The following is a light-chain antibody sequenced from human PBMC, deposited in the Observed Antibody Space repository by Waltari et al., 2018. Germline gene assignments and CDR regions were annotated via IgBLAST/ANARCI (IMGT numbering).Light chain of an antibody. J-gene: IGKJ2*01. CDR1: QTISTS. Sequence: DIQMTQSPSSLSASVGGRVTINCRASQTISTSLNWYQKKPGKAPKLLIYAASNLQSGVPSRFSGSGSGTDFTLAISNLQPEDFATFYCQQSYSSPYTFGQGTKLEIK. V-gene: IGKV1-39*01. CDR2: AAS. CDR3: QQSYSSPYT.